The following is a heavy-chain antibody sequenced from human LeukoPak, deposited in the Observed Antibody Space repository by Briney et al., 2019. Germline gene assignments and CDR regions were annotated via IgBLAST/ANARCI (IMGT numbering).Heavy chain of an antibody. Sequence: TGGSLKLSCAASGFTFTDAWVTWVRQPPGKGLEWVGRIESNSDGGATEYAAPVKGRFTISRDDSKTTLYLQMNSLKTEDTAVYYCTTFWTGHYVVDYWGQGTLVTVSS. CDR2: IESNSDGGAT. V-gene: IGHV3-15*04. J-gene: IGHJ4*02. D-gene: IGHD3/OR15-3a*01. CDR3: TTFWTGHYVVDY. CDR1: GFTFTDAW.